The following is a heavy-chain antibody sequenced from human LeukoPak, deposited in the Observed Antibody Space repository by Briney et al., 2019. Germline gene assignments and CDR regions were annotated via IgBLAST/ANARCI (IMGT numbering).Heavy chain of an antibody. CDR1: GFTFSTYA. D-gene: IGHD3-22*01. CDR3: ARDMAIVGPLLDY. J-gene: IGHJ4*02. Sequence: GRSLRLSCAASGFTFSTYAMHWVRQAPGKGLEWVAVIWYDGSNKYYADSVKGRFTISRDNSKNSLYLEMNRLRAEDTAVYYCARDMAIVGPLLDYWGQGTLVIVSS. V-gene: IGHV3-33*01. CDR2: IWYDGSNK.